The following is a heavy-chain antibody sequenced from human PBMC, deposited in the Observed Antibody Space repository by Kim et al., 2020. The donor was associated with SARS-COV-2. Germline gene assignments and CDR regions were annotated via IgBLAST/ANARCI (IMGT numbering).Heavy chain of an antibody. Sequence: GGSLRLSCAVSGFTFNNYAMSWVRQAPGKGLQWVSSISGNSGSTYYSDSVKGRFTISRDNSKNTLYLQMNSLGAEDTALYYCVKGEVVIPAGSDAFDLWGQGTMVTVSS. D-gene: IGHD2-2*01. CDR3: VKGEVVIPAGSDAFDL. CDR1: GFTFNNYA. J-gene: IGHJ3*01. V-gene: IGHV3-23*01. CDR2: ISGNSGST.